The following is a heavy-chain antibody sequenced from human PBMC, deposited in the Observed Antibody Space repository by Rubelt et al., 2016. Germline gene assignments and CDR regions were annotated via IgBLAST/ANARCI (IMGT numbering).Heavy chain of an antibody. Sequence: SSYGMHWVRQAPGKGLEWVAVIWYDGSNKYYADSVKGRFTISRDNSKNTLYLQMNSLRAEDTAVYYCAKYDNRLRDYWGQGTLVTVSS. CDR3: AKYDNRLRDY. D-gene: IGHD3-22*01. J-gene: IGHJ4*02. V-gene: IGHV3-33*06. CDR2: IWYDGSNK. CDR1: SSYG.